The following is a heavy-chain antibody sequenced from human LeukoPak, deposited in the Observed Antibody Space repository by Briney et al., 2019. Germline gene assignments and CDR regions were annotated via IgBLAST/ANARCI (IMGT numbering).Heavy chain of an antibody. Sequence: PGGSLRLSCVASGFTFDDYAMHWVRQAPGKGLEWVSAISGSGGSTYYADSVKGRFTISRDNSKNTLYLQMNSLRAEDTAVYYCAKDRKNHYYDSSAYPYYFDYWGQGTLVTVSS. CDR2: ISGSGGST. CDR1: GFTFDDYA. V-gene: IGHV3-23*01. J-gene: IGHJ4*02. CDR3: AKDRKNHYYDSSAYPYYFDY. D-gene: IGHD3-22*01.